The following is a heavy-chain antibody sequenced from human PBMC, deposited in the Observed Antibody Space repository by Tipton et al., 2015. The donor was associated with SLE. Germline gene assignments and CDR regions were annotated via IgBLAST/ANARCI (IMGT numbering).Heavy chain of an antibody. J-gene: IGHJ6*03. CDR1: GFTFDDYA. CDR3: ARAKGGSGSLYMDV. CDR2: ISWNSGSI. V-gene: IGHV3-9*01. D-gene: IGHD3-10*01. Sequence: SLRLSCAASGFTFDDYAMHWVRQAPGKGLEWVSGISWNSGSIGYADSVKGRFTISRDNAKNSLYLQMNSLRAEDTAVYYCARAKGGSGSLYMDVWGKGTTVTVSS.